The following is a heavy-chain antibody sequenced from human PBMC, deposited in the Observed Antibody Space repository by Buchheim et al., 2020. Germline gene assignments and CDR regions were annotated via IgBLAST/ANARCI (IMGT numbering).Heavy chain of an antibody. D-gene: IGHD3-22*01. J-gene: IGHJ6*02. Sequence: EVQLVESGGGLVQPGGSLRLSCAASGFTFSSYWMHWVRQAPGKGLVWVSRINSDGSSTSYADSVKGRFTISRDNAKNTLYLQMNSLRAEDTAVYYCARVYYDSSGYYTYYYGMDVWGRGTT. CDR3: ARVYYDSSGYYTYYYGMDV. CDR2: INSDGSST. V-gene: IGHV3-74*01. CDR1: GFTFSSYW.